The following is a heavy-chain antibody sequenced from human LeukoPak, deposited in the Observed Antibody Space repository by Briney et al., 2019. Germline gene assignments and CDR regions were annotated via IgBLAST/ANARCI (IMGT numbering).Heavy chain of an antibody. CDR3: ARGKLERPNWFDP. D-gene: IGHD1-1*01. Sequence: GASVKVSCKASGYTFTGYYMHWVRQAPGQGLVWMGWINPNSGGTNYAQKFQGWVTMTRDTSISTAYMELSRLRSDDTAVYYCARGKLERPNWFDPWGQGTLVTVSS. J-gene: IGHJ5*02. CDR2: INPNSGGT. CDR1: GYTFTGYY. V-gene: IGHV1-2*04.